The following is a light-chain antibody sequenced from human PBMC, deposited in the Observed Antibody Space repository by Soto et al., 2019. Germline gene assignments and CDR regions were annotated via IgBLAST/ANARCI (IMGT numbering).Light chain of an antibody. CDR2: GAS. J-gene: IGKJ1*01. Sequence: EIVLTQSPGTLSLSPGGRATLSCRASQSISDTLAWYQQKPGQAPRLLIYGASSRATGIPDRFSGSGSGTDFTLTITRLEPEDFAVYHCQQYDGSPRTFGQGTKVDIK. CDR1: QSISDT. V-gene: IGKV3-20*01. CDR3: QQYDGSPRT.